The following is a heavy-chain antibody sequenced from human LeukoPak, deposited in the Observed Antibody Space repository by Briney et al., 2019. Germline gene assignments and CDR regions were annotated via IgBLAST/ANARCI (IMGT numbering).Heavy chain of an antibody. CDR1: GYTFTNYG. CDR2: FIAYNGDT. D-gene: IGHD3-22*01. Sequence: GASVKVSCKASGYTFTNYGISWVRQAPGQGLEWLAWFIAYNGDTRYAEKVQGRVTVTTNASTSTAYMELRSLRSDDTALYYCAREPLGYYDSSGYLYYFEYWGPGTLVTVSS. CDR3: AREPLGYYDSSGYLYYFEY. J-gene: IGHJ4*02. V-gene: IGHV1-18*01.